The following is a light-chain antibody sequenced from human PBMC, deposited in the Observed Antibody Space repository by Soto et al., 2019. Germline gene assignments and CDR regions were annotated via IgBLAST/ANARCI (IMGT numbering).Light chain of an antibody. J-gene: IGKJ4*01. CDR2: DAS. V-gene: IGKV3-20*01. CDR1: QTVRNNY. CDR3: QQFSSYPRT. Sequence: EFVLTQSPGTLSLSPGERATLSCRASQTVRNNYLAWYQQKPGQAPRLLIYDASSRATGIPDRFSGGGSGTDFTLTISRLELEDFAVYYCQQFSSYPRTFGGGTKVDIK.